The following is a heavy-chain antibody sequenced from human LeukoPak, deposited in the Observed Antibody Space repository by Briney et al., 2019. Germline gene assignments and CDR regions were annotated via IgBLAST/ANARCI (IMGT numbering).Heavy chain of an antibody. J-gene: IGHJ4*02. CDR2: ISAYNGNT. V-gene: IGHV1-18*01. D-gene: IGHD2-2*03. CDR1: GYTFTSYG. Sequence: ASVKVSCKASGYTFTSYGISWVRQSPGQGLEWMGWISAYNGNTNYAQKLQGRVTMTTDTSTSTAYMELRSLRSDDTAVYYCARARGYCSSTSCQLHYWGQGTLVTVSS. CDR3: ARARGYCSSTSCQLHY.